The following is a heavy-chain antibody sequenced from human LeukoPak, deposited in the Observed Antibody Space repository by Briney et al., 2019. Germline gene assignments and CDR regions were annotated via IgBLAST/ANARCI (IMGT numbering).Heavy chain of an antibody. D-gene: IGHD3-22*01. CDR2: ISGTSSTI. J-gene: IGHJ4*02. V-gene: IGHV3-48*01. CDR1: GFTFSNYN. CDR3: ARDGGYYYDSSGYYLLDY. Sequence: GGSLRLSCAASGFTFSNYNMNWVRQAPGKGLQWFSYISGTSSTIYYAESVKGRFTISRDNAKNSLYLQMKSLSAEDTAVYYCARDGGYYYDSSGYYLLDYWGQGTLVTVSS.